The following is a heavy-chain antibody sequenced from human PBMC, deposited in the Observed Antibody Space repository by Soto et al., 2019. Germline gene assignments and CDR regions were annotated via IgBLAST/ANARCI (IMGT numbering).Heavy chain of an antibody. D-gene: IGHD6-19*01. J-gene: IGHJ6*02. V-gene: IGHV3-30-3*01. CDR1: GFTFSSYA. CDR3: AREQWLVLRNHYYYYGMDV. CDR2: ISYDGSNK. Sequence: VQLVESGGGVVQPGRSLRLSCAASGFTFSSYAMHWVRQAPGKGLEWVAVISYDGSNKYYADSVKGRFTISRDNSKNTLYLQMNSLRAEDTAVYYCAREQWLVLRNHYYYYGMDVWGQGTTVTVSS.